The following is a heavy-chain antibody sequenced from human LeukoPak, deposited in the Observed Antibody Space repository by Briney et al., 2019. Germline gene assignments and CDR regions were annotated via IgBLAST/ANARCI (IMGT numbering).Heavy chain of an antibody. Sequence: SETLSLTCTVSGGSISSYYWSWIRQPPGKGLEWIGYIYYSGSTNYNPSLKSRVTISVDTSKNQFSLKLSSVTAADTAVYYCARESRTTVTISRFDYWGQGTLVTVSS. V-gene: IGHV4-59*12. CDR1: GGSISSYY. CDR3: ARESRTTVTISRFDY. D-gene: IGHD4-17*01. CDR2: IYYSGST. J-gene: IGHJ4*02.